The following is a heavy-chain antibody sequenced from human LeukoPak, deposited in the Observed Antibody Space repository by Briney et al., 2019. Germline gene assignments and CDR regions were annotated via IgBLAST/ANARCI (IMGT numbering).Heavy chain of an antibody. CDR3: AHGTVYQLDY. Sequence: GGSLRLSCAASGFTFSRHGMNWVRQAPGKGLEWVSGVSPNGVTTYYADSVKGRFTISRDNSKNTLYLQMNSLRAEDTAVYYCAHGTVYQLDYWGQGTLVTVSS. CDR2: VSPNGVTT. V-gene: IGHV3-23*01. J-gene: IGHJ4*02. CDR1: GFTFSRHG. D-gene: IGHD2-2*01.